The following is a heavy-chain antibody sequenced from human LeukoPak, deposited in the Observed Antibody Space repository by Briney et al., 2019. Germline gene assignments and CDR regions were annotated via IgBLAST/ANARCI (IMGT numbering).Heavy chain of an antibody. CDR1: GFTFSSYS. CDR3: SRDSSGWHRGYFQH. V-gene: IGHV3-21*01. D-gene: IGHD6-19*01. CDR2: ISSSSSYI. J-gene: IGHJ1*01. Sequence: GGSLRLSCAASGFTFSSYSMNWVRQAPGKGLEWVSSISSSSSYIYYADSVKGRFTISRDNAKNSLYLQMNSLRAEDTAVYYCSRDSSGWHRGYFQHWGQGTLVTVSS.